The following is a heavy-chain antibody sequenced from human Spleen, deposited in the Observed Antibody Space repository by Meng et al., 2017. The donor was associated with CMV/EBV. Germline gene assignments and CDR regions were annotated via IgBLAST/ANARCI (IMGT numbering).Heavy chain of an antibody. CDR1: GYTFTNYG. V-gene: IGHV1-18*01. CDR3: ARGRACTSTICSPRWFDP. J-gene: IGHJ5*02. CDR2: ISAYDHNK. Sequence: ASVKVSCKASGYTFTNYGFSWVRQAPGQGLEWMGWISAYDHNKNYAQKFRGRVTLTTDTSTNTAYMELRSLRSDDTAVYYCARGRACTSTICSPRWFDPWGQGTLVTVSS. D-gene: IGHD2-2*01.